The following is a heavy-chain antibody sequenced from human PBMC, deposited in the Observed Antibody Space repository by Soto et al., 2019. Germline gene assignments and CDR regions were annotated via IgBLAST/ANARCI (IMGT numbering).Heavy chain of an antibody. CDR1: GGSIRSGGYY. CDR2: IYYSGST. V-gene: IGHV4-31*03. D-gene: IGHD5-18*01. CDR3: ARDRLMATAGTARHYFGLDV. J-gene: IGHJ6*02. Sequence: PSETLSLTCTVSGGSIRSGGYYWSWVRQSPRRGLEWIGNIYYSGSTYYNPSLKSRLPISVDTSKNQFSLNLSSVTAADTAVYYCARDRLMATAGTARHYFGLDVRGQGTTVTVSS.